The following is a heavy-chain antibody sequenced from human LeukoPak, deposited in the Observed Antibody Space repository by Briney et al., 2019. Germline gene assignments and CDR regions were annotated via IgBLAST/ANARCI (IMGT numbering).Heavy chain of an antibody. CDR3: ASEAYSGSYYSSWDY. CDR1: GYTFTGYY. Sequence: ASVTVSCKASGYTFTGYYMHWVRQAPGQGLEWMGWINPNSGGTNYAQKFQGRVTMTRDTSISTAYMELSRLRSDDTAVYYCASEAYSGSYYSSWDYWGQGTLVTVSS. CDR2: INPNSGGT. J-gene: IGHJ4*02. D-gene: IGHD1-26*01. V-gene: IGHV1-2*02.